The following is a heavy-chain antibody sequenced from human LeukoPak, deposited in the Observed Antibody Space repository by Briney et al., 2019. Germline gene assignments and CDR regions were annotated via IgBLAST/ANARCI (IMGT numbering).Heavy chain of an antibody. CDR3: ATARRHRPQNAVVVVPAAMWYYFDY. CDR2: MNPNSGNT. CDR1: GGTFSSYA. J-gene: IGHJ4*02. D-gene: IGHD2-2*01. Sequence: ASVKVSCKASGGTFSSYAISWVRQATGQGLEWMGWMNPNSGNTGYAQKFQGRVTMTRNTSISTAYMELSSLRSEDTAVYYCATARRHRPQNAVVVVPAAMWYYFDYWGQGTLVTVSS. V-gene: IGHV1-8*02.